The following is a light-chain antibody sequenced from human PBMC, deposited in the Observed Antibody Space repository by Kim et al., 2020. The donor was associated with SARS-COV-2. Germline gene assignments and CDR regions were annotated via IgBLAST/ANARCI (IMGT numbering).Light chain of an antibody. CDR2: EDN. J-gene: IGLJ3*02. Sequence: LTQPHSVSESPGKTVTISCTRSRGSIASNYVQWYQQRPGSAPTTVIYEDNQRPSGVPDRFSGSIDSSSNSASLTISGLKTEDEADYYCQSYDSSTPGVFGGGTQLTVL. V-gene: IGLV6-57*03. CDR1: RGSIASNY. CDR3: QSYDSSTPGV.